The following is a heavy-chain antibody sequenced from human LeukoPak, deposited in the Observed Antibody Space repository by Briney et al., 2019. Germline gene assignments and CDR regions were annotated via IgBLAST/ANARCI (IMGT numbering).Heavy chain of an antibody. CDR1: GASVSGGDYH. CDR3: VTYFVNGGGRGH. CDR2: HNQNP. D-gene: IGHD3-9*01. Sequence: SETLFLTCTVSGASVSGGDYHWSWVRQAPGKGLEWIGHNQNPSYNPSLKSRVVISIHTSRNQFSLMLNTVTAADTATYFCVTYFVNGGGRGHWGPGALVTVSS. V-gene: IGHV4-61*08. J-gene: IGHJ4*02.